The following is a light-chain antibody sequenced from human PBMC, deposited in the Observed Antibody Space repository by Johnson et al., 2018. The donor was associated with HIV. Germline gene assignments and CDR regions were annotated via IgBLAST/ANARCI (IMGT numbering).Light chain of an antibody. J-gene: IGLJ1*01. Sequence: QLVLTQPPSVSAAPGQKVTISCSGSSSNIGNNYVSWYQQLPGTAPKLLIYKNNERPSGIPDRFSGSKSGTSATLGITGLQTGDEAEYYCATWDTSLSAGGVFGTGTKVTVL. V-gene: IGLV1-51*02. CDR3: ATWDTSLSAGGV. CDR1: SSNIGNNY. CDR2: KNN.